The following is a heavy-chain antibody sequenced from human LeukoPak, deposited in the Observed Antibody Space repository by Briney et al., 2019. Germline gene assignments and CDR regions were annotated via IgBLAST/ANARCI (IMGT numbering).Heavy chain of an antibody. CDR2: MNQDGSEK. CDR1: GFTFSTYW. D-gene: IGHD1-26*01. CDR3: ARDRSGTSPY. V-gene: IGHV3-7*01. Sequence: PGGSLRLSCAASGFTFSTYWMSWVRQAPGKGLEWVANMNQDGSEKYYVDSVKGRFTISRDNAKNSLFLQMNSLRAEDTAVYYCARDRSGTSPYWGQGTLVTVSS. J-gene: IGHJ4*02.